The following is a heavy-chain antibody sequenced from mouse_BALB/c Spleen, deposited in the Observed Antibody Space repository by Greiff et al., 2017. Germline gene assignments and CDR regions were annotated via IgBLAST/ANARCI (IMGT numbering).Heavy chain of an antibody. J-gene: IGHJ4*01. V-gene: IGHV2-2*02. CDR3: ARNSPSYDYDAMDY. CDR2: IWSGGST. CDR1: GFSLTSYG. Sequence: QVQLKESGPGLVQPSQSLSITCTVSGFSLTSYGVHWVRQSPGKGLEWLGVIWSGGSTDYNAAFISRLSISKDNSKSQVFFKMNSLQANDTAIYYCARNSPSYDYDAMDYWGQGTSVTVSS.